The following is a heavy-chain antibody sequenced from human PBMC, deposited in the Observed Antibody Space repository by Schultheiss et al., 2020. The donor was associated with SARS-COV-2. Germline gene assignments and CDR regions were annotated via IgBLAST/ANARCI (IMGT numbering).Heavy chain of an antibody. Sequence: ASVKVSCKASGYTFTSYGISWVRQAPGQGLEWMGWISAYNGNTNYAQKLQGRVTMTTDTSTSTAYMELRSLRSDDTAVYYCARFIGVELGETYYYYYYMDVWGQGTTVTVSS. CDR1: GYTFTSYG. CDR3: ARFIGVELGETYYYYYYMDV. D-gene: IGHD3-16*01. J-gene: IGHJ6*02. V-gene: IGHV1-18*04. CDR2: ISAYNGNT.